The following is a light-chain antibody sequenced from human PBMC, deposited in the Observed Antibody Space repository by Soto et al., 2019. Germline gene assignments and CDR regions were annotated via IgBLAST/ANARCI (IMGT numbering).Light chain of an antibody. Sequence: DIQMTQSPSSLSASVGDRVTITCRTNQNIGKYLNWYQKKSGRSPKLLIYAASSLQSGVTSRFSGSGSGTDFTLTISSLQPEDFTTYYCQQSYLALWTCGQWTKVEI. V-gene: IGKV1-39*01. CDR3: QQSYLALWT. CDR2: AAS. CDR1: QNIGKY. J-gene: IGKJ1*01.